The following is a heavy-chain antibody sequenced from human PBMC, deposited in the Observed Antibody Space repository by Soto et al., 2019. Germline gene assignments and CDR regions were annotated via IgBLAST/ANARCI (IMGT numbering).Heavy chain of an antibody. CDR3: ARDPSEGRVGKWFES. CDR2: ISSITSYV. Sequence: LRLSCAASGFTFSRYGMNWLRQAPGKGLEWVASISSITSYVYYADSVKGRFSTSRDDAKNILYLEMYALRSEDTAIYYCARDPSEGRVGKWFESWGQGTLVTVSS. V-gene: IGHV3-21*06. CDR1: GFTFSRYG. J-gene: IGHJ5*01.